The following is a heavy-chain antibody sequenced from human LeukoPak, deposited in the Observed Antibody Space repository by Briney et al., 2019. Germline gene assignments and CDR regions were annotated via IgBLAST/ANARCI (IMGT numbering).Heavy chain of an antibody. D-gene: IGHD3-22*01. V-gene: IGHV1-2*02. CDR3: AREKGYYYDSSGYLYDY. Sequence: ASVKVSCKASGYTFTGYYMHWVRQAPGQGLEWMGWINPNSGGTNYAQKFQGRVTMTRDASISTAYMELSRLRSDDTAVYYCAREKGYYYDSSGYLYDYWGQGTLVTVS. CDR1: GYTFTGYY. J-gene: IGHJ4*02. CDR2: INPNSGGT.